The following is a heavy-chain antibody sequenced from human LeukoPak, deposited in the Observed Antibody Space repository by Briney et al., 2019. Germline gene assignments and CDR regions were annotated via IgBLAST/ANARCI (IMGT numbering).Heavy chain of an antibody. Sequence: GGSLRLSCAASGFTFSSYDMHWVRQATGKGLEWVSAIGTAGDTYYPGSVKGRFTISRENAKNSLYLQMNSLRAGDTAVYYCARAGYDSSGYYYDYWGQGTLVTVST. CDR2: IGTAGDT. D-gene: IGHD3-22*01. V-gene: IGHV3-13*01. J-gene: IGHJ4*02. CDR1: GFTFSSYD. CDR3: ARAGYDSSGYYYDY.